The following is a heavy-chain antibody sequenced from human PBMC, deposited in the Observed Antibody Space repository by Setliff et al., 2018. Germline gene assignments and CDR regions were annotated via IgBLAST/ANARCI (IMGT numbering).Heavy chain of an antibody. D-gene: IGHD3-3*01. CDR3: ATLSKDLNY. CDR2: IWHDGTNK. CDR1: GFTFSDHY. Sequence: PGGSLRLSCAAPGFTFSDHYMDWVRQAPGKGLEWVAIIWHDGTNKYYADSVKGRFDISRDSSKNTVYLQMNSLTAEDTAMYYCATLSKDLNYWGQGTLVTVSS. J-gene: IGHJ4*02. V-gene: IGHV3-33*08.